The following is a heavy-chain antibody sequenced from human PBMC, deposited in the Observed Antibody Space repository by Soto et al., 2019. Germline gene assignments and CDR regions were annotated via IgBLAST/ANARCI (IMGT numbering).Heavy chain of an antibody. J-gene: IGHJ4*02. V-gene: IGHV3-23*01. CDR1: GFNVGAFA. Sequence: VQLLESGGDLVQPGGSLRLSCAASGFNVGAFAVNWVRQAPGKGLEWVSGISVSDAFIYYADSVRGRFSISRDASENILYLQMNSLRVDDTALYYCIRETVAGITGLDYWGPGTLVTVSS. CDR2: ISVSDAFI. D-gene: IGHD1-20*01. CDR3: IRETVAGITGLDY.